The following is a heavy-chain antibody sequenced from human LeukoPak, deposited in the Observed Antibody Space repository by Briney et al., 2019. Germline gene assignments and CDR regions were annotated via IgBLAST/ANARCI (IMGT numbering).Heavy chain of an antibody. CDR1: GGSVSSGSYY. J-gene: IGHJ4*02. CDR2: FYYNGNT. V-gene: IGHV4-61*01. D-gene: IGHD3-22*01. CDR3: ARADYYDSSGSEI. Sequence: SETLSLTCTVSGGSVSSGSYYWSWIRQPPGKGLEWIGYFYYNGNTNYNPSLKSRVTISVDTSKNQFSLKLSSVTAADTAVYYCARADYYDSSGSEIWGQGTLVTVSS.